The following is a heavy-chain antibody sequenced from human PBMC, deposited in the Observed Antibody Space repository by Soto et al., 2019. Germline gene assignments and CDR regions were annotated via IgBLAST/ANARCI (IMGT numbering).Heavy chain of an antibody. V-gene: IGHV3-23*01. Sequence: PGGSLRLSCAASGFTFSSYAMSWVRQAPGKGLEWVSAISGSGGSTYYADSVKGRFTISRDNSKNTLYLQMNSLRAEDTAVYYCAKGGKYYDFWSGSESRLGFDDWGQGTLVTVSS. CDR3: AKGGKYYDFWSGSESRLGFDD. D-gene: IGHD3-3*01. CDR1: GFTFSSYA. CDR2: ISGSGGST. J-gene: IGHJ4*02.